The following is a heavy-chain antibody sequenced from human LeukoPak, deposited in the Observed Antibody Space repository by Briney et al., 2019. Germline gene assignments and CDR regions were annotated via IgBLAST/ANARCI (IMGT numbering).Heavy chain of an antibody. V-gene: IGHV3-23*01. D-gene: IGHD3-9*01. CDR1: GFTFSNYA. J-gene: IGHJ4*02. CDR3: AKDDLTGAYFDY. CDR2: TSATIGRT. Sequence: PGGSLRLSCSASGFTFSNYAMSWVRQSPGKGLEWVSSTSATIGRTYYAGSVKGRFTISRDNSKTTLYLQLNNLRADDTAVYYCAKDDLTGAYFDYWGQGILVTVSS.